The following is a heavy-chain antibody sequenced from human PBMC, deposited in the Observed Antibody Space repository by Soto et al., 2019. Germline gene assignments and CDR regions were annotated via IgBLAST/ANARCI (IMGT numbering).Heavy chain of an antibody. CDR3: ARRGGPDVFDI. D-gene: IGHD3-10*01. V-gene: IGHV3-33*03. CDR2: IWFDGSAE. J-gene: IGHJ3*02. CDR1: GFTFSDFG. Sequence: QVQLVESGGGEVQPGRSLRLSCAASGFTFSDFGMHWVRQAPGKGLEWVAVIWFDGSAEYYADSVKGRFTISRDNSKNTLYLQMKSLRAEDTAVYYCARRGGPDVFDIWGQGTMVTVSS.